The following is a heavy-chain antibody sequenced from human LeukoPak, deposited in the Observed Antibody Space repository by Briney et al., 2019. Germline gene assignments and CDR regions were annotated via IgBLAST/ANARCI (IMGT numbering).Heavy chain of an antibody. D-gene: IGHD3-22*01. CDR1: GYTFTNYY. CDR3: ARAFYDSSGYDYYYYMDV. CDR2: INPGGDNT. Sequence: ASVKVSCKASGYTFTNYYIHWVRQAPGQGLEWMGLINPGGDNTDYAQNFQGRVTMTRDTSTSTVYMGLSSLRSEDTAVYYCARAFYDSSGYDYYYYMDVWGKGTTVTISS. V-gene: IGHV1-46*01. J-gene: IGHJ6*03.